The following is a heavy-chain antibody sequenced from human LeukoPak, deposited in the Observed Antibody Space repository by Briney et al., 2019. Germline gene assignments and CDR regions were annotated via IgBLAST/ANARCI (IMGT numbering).Heavy chain of an antibody. J-gene: IGHJ6*02. CDR3: GGEGGGGGFPKGWGYYYYGMDV. Sequence: GGSLRLSCAASGFTFSSYWMSWVRQAPGKGLEWVANIKQDGSEKYYVDSVKGRFTISRDNAKNPLYLQMNSLRAEDTAVYYGGGEGGGGGFPKGWGYYYYGMDVWGQGTTVTVSS. CDR2: IKQDGSEK. CDR1: GFTFSSYW. V-gene: IGHV3-7*01. D-gene: IGHD3-16*01.